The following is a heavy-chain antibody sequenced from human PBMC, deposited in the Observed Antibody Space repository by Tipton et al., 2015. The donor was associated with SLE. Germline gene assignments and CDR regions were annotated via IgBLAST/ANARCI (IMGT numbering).Heavy chain of an antibody. Sequence: TLSLTCAVYGGSFSAYYWSWIRQPPGKGLEWIGEINHSGSTHYNPSLNSRATMSVDTSKNQFSLKLISVTAADTAVYYCARELDAFDIWGQGTMVTVSS. D-gene: IGHD4-23*01. CDR2: INHSGST. V-gene: IGHV4-34*01. CDR3: ARELDAFDI. CDR1: GGSFSAYY. J-gene: IGHJ3*02.